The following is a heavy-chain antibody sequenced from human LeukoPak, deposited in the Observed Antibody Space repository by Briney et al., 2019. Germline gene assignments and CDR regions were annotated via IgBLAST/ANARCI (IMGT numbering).Heavy chain of an antibody. D-gene: IGHD1-26*01. V-gene: IGHV1-18*01. Sequence: GASVKVSCKASGYTFTSYGISWVRQAPGQGLEWMGWISAYNGNTNYAQKLQGRVTMTTDTSTSTAYMELRSLRSDDTAVYYCASYSGSYVGSPTGLVYYYYMDVWGKGTTVTVSS. J-gene: IGHJ6*03. CDR3: ASYSGSYVGSPTGLVYYYYMDV. CDR1: GYTFTSYG. CDR2: ISAYNGNT.